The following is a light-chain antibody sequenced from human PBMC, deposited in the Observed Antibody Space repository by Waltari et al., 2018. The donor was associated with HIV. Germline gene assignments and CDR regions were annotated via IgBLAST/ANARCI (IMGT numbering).Light chain of an antibody. V-gene: IGKV1-39*01. CDR2: AAS. CDR1: QSINNY. Sequence: DIQMTQSPSSLSASVGDRVTITCRASQSINNYLNWYQQKPGKAPKLLIYAASSLKSGVPTSYSGSGSGTDFTLTISSLQPEDFASDYCQQSHSTPLTFGGGTKVEIK. CDR3: QQSHSTPLT. J-gene: IGKJ4*02.